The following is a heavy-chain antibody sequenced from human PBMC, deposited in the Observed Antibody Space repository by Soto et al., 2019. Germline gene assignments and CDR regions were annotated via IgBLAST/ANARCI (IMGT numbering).Heavy chain of an antibody. CDR2: INPNSGGT. V-gene: IGHV1-2*04. Sequence: ASVKVSCKASGYTFTGYYMHWVRQAPGQGLEWMGWINPNSGGTNYAQKFQGWVTMTRDTSISTAYMELSRLRSDDTAVYYCARDRVVVAGTNYYYYGMDVWGQGTTVTVSS. D-gene: IGHD6-19*01. CDR1: GYTFTGYY. J-gene: IGHJ6*02. CDR3: ARDRVVVAGTNYYYYGMDV.